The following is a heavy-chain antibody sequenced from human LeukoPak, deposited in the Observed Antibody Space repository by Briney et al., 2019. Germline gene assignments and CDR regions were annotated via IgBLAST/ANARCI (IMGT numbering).Heavy chain of an antibody. Sequence: GASLKISCKASGYSFTTYWIGWVRQLPGKGLEWRGMIYPGDSDIRYSPSLLGQVTISADKSINTASLQWSSLKASDTAIYYCARQLRSYSYGSLDYWGQGTLVTVSS. CDR2: IYPGDSDI. J-gene: IGHJ4*02. D-gene: IGHD5-18*01. CDR3: ARQLRSYSYGSLDY. V-gene: IGHV5-51*01. CDR1: GYSFTTYW.